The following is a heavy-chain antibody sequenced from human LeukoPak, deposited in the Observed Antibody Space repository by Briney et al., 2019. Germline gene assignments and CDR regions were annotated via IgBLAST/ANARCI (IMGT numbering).Heavy chain of an antibody. Sequence: GGPLRLSCAASDFTFSTFSLHWLRQAPGKGQEWVSSISDSSTYIYYADSVKGRFTISRDDANSSLYLQMNSLRVEDTAVYFCARGPQYFFDSSGFDYWGQGSLVAVSS. J-gene: IGHJ4*02. D-gene: IGHD3-22*01. CDR1: DFTFSTFS. CDR2: ISDSSTYI. V-gene: IGHV3-21*01. CDR3: ARGPQYFFDSSGFDY.